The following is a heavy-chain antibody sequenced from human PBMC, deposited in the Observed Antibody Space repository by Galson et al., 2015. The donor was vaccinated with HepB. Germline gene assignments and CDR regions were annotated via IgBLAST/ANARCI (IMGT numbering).Heavy chain of an antibody. D-gene: IGHD2-2*01. V-gene: IGHV1-8*01. CDR1: GHTFTSYD. Sequence: SVKVSCKASGHTFTSYDINWVRQATGQGLEWMGWMNPNSGNTGNAQKFQGRVTMTRNTSISTAYMELSSLRSEDTAVYYCARVYGSSTSCYYYGMDVWGQGTTVPVSS. CDR3: ARVYGSSTSCYYYGMDV. J-gene: IGHJ6*02. CDR2: MNPNSGNT.